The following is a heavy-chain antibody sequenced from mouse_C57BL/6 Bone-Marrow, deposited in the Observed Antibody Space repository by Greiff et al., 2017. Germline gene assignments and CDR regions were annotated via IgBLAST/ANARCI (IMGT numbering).Heavy chain of an antibody. CDR1: GYTFTSYW. D-gene: IGHD3-1*01. CDR3: AGEDERCSPEFDY. CDR2: IDPSDSYT. Sequence: QVQLQQPGAELVMPGASVKLSCKASGYTFTSYWMHWVKQRPGQGLEWIGEIDPSDSYTNYNQKFKGKSTLTVDKSSSTAYMQLSSLTSEEAEVYDSAGEDERCSPEFDYWGQGTPVTVSA. J-gene: IGHJ3*01. V-gene: IGHV1-69*01.